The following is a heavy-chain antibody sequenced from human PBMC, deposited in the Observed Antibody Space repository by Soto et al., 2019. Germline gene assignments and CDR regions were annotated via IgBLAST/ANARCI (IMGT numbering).Heavy chain of an antibody. CDR1: GGSFSGYY. V-gene: IGHV4-34*01. CDR2: INHSGST. CDR3: ARGLRVVPADMLDSYYYYMDV. D-gene: IGHD2-2*01. J-gene: IGHJ6*03. Sequence: PSETLSLTCAVYGGSFSGYYWSWIRQPPGKGLEWIGEINHSGSTNYNPSLKSRVTISVDTSKNQFSLKLSSVTAADTAVYYCARGLRVVPADMLDSYYYYMDVWGKGTTVTV.